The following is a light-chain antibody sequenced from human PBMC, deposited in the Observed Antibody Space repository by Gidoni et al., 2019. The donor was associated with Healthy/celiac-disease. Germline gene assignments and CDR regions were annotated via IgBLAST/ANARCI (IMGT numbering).Light chain of an antibody. CDR1: SSDVGGYNY. CDR2: DVS. V-gene: IGLV2-14*03. CDR3: SSYTSSITLV. J-gene: IGLJ2*01. Sequence: QSALTQPASVSGSPGQSLTISCTGTSSDVGGYNYVSWYQQHPGKAPKLMIYDVSNRPSGVSNRFSGSQSGNTASLTISGLQAEDEADYYCSSYTSSITLVFGGGTKLTVL.